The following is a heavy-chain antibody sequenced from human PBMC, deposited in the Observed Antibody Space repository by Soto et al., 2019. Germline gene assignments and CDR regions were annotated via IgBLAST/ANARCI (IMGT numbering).Heavy chain of an antibody. D-gene: IGHD2-8*02. V-gene: IGHV4-34*01. CDR1: GGSFSGYY. J-gene: IGHJ4*02. CDR2: INHSGST. Sequence: HVQLQQWGAGLLKPSETLSLTCAVYGGSFSGYYWTWIRQPPRTGLEWIGEINHSGSTDYNPSLKSRVTISVDTSKNQFSLKLTSVTAADTAVYYCARDKITGLFDYWGQGTLVTVSS. CDR3: ARDKITGLFDY.